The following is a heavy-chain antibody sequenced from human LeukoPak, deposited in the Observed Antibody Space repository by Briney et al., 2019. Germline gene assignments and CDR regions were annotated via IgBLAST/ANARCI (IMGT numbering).Heavy chain of an antibody. CDR3: ARAPPARRYCSSTCCYPNRFDP. V-gene: IGHV1-8*01. D-gene: IGHD2-2*01. CDR1: GYTFTSYD. J-gene: IGHJ5*02. CDR2: MNPNSGNT. Sequence: ASVKVSCKASGYTFTSYDINWVRQATGQGLEWMGWMNPNSGNTGYAQKFQGRVTMTRNTSISTAYMELSSLRSEDTAVYYCARAPPARRYCSSTCCYPNRFDPWGQGTLVTVSS.